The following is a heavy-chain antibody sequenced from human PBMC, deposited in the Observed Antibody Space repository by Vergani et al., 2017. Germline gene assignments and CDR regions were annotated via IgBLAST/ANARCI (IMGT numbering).Heavy chain of an antibody. V-gene: IGHV4-34*01. Sequence: QVQLQQWGGGLLKPSETLSLTCVVNGGSFTSYHWTWIRQSPGEGLEWVGDIDHTGRPDYNPSLKSRLTSSVDKSRNQFSLTPNSVTATDTALYFCARLNTETNGHLYYYYYMDVWGQGTAVTVS. D-gene: IGHD4-11*01. CDR1: GGSFTSYH. J-gene: IGHJ6*03. CDR2: IDHTGRP. CDR3: ARLNTETNGHLYYYYYMDV.